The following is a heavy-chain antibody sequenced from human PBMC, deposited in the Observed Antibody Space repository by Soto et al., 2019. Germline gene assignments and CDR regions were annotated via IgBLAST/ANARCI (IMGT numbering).Heavy chain of an antibody. V-gene: IGHV4-39*01. CDR3: ARVYGAFDD. CDR2: INNSGST. Sequence: QLQLQESGPGMVKPSETLSLTCTVSGGSISSSSYYWGWIRQPPGKGLEWNGSINNSGSTNSNPFLKGRVTISVDTAKNQFSLELSSVTAADTAVYYCARVYGAFDDWGQGTLVTVSS. J-gene: IGHJ4*02. D-gene: IGHD4-17*01. CDR1: GGSISSSSYY.